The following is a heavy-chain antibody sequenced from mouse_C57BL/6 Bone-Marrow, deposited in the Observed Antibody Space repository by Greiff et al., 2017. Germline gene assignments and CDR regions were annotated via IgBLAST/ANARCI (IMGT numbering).Heavy chain of an antibody. Sequence: QVQLQQPGAELVRPGTSVKLSCKASGYTFTSYWMHWVKQRPGQGLEWIGVIVPSDSYTNYNQKFKGKATLTVDTSSSTAYMQLSSLTSEDSAVYYCARDYYGNWGWFAYWGQGTLVTVSA. CDR1: GYTFTSYW. D-gene: IGHD2-1*01. V-gene: IGHV1-59*01. CDR3: ARDYYGNWGWFAY. CDR2: IVPSDSYT. J-gene: IGHJ3*01.